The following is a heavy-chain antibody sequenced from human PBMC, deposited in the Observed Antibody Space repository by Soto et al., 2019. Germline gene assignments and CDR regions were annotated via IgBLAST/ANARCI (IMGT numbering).Heavy chain of an antibody. Sequence: QVQLQESGPGLVKPSETLYLTCIVSGGSLSSYYWSWIRQPPGKGLEWIGYIYYSGSTNYNSSLKSRVTISVDTSRKQFSLKLTSVTAADTAVYFCARGSANCCYESYFDYWGQGTLVTVPS. CDR3: ARGSANCCYESYFDY. CDR1: GGSLSSYY. J-gene: IGHJ4*02. V-gene: IGHV4-59*01. CDR2: IYYSGST. D-gene: IGHD2-2*01.